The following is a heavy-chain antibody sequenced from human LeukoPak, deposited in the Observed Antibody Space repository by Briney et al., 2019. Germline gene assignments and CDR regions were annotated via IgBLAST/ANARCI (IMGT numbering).Heavy chain of an antibody. V-gene: IGHV4-4*07. CDR1: GGSINNYY. J-gene: IGHJ5*02. CDR3: TREPSP. CDR2: IYSSGSA. Sequence: SETLSLTCTVSGGSINNYYWSWIRQPAGEGLEWIGRIYSSGSASYNPYLKSRVTLSGDTSKNQLSLKLRYVTAADTAVYYCTREPSPWGQGTLVTVSS.